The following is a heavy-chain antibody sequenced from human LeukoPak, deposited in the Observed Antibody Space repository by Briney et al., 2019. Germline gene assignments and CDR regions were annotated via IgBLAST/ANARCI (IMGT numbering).Heavy chain of an antibody. CDR2: IYTSGST. V-gene: IGHV4-61*02. CDR3: ARECPYRPYYYDSSGYTDAFDI. D-gene: IGHD3-22*01. J-gene: IGHJ3*02. CDR1: GGSISSGSYY. Sequence: SETLSLTCTVSGGSISSGSYYWSWTRQPAGKGLEWIGRIYTSGSTNYNPSLKSRVTISVDTSKNQFSLKLSSVTAADTAVYYCARECPYRPYYYDSSGYTDAFDIWGQGTMVTVSS.